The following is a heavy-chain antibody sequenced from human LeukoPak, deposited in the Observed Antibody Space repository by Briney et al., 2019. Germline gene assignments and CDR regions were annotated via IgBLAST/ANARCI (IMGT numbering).Heavy chain of an antibody. CDR2: ISGSGGST. D-gene: IGHD3-22*01. J-gene: IGHJ4*02. CDR1: GFTFSSYA. V-gene: IGHV3-23*01. Sequence: GGSLRLSCAASGFTFSSYAMSWVRQAPGKGLEWVSAISGSGGSTYYADSVKGRFTISRDNSKNTLYLQTNSLRAEDTAVYYCAKDTLKGDYYDSSGYYGYWGQGTLVTVSS. CDR3: AKDTLKGDYYDSSGYYGY.